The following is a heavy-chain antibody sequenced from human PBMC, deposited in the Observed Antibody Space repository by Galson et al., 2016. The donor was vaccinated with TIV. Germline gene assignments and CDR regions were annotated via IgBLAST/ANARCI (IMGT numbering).Heavy chain of an antibody. CDR3: ARATFYHENSGYYYPYWYFDL. CDR1: GDSISSGSYY. CDR2: IDSSGST. D-gene: IGHD3-22*01. Sequence: SETLSLTCTVSGDSISSGSYYWSWIRQPAGKGLEWIGRIDSSGSTNYNPSLKSRVTISLDTSKSQLSLNLTSVTAADTAVYYCARATFYHENSGYYYPYWYFDLWGRGTLVTVSS. J-gene: IGHJ2*01. V-gene: IGHV4-61*10.